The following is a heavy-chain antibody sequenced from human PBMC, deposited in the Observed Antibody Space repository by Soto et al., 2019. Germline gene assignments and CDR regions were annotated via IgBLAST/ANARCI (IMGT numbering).Heavy chain of an antibody. D-gene: IGHD4-17*01. CDR1: GYIFTGYF. Sequence: ASVKVSCKTSGYIFTGYFIHWVRQTPGQGLQWMGRITPNSGDTKYGQTFQGRVTFTRDTSTSTAYIELSGLRSDDTALYYCARWGYGSNSLEFWGQGTLVTVSS. V-gene: IGHV1-2*06. CDR3: ARWGYGSNSLEF. CDR2: ITPNSGDT. J-gene: IGHJ4*03.